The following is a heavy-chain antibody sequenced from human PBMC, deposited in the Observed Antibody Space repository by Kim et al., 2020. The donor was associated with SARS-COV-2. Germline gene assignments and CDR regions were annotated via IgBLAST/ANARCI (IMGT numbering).Heavy chain of an antibody. D-gene: IGHD3-22*01. J-gene: IGHJ3*02. CDR3: ACPTYYYDSSGYGAFDI. CDR1: GGSISSSSYY. Sequence: SETLSLTCTVSGGSISSSSYYWGWIRQPPGKGLEWIGSIYYSGSTYYNPSLKSRVTISVDTSKNQFSLKLSSVTAADTAVYYCACPTYYYDSSGYGAFDIWGQGTMVTVSS. CDR2: IYYSGST. V-gene: IGHV4-39*01.